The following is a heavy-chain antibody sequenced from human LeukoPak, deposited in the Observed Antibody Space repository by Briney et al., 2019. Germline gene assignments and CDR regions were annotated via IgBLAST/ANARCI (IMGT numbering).Heavy chain of an antibody. D-gene: IGHD3-22*01. Sequence: SETLSLTCTVSGGSINYYYWSWIRQPPGKGLEYIGYIYSSGSTNYSPSLKSRVTMSVDTSKNQFSLKLSSVTAADTAVYYCARDSRYSDTSGYYYSHYYMDVWGKGTTVTVSS. CDR2: IYSSGST. CDR1: GGSINYYY. V-gene: IGHV4-59*01. CDR3: ARDSRYSDTSGYYYSHYYMDV. J-gene: IGHJ6*03.